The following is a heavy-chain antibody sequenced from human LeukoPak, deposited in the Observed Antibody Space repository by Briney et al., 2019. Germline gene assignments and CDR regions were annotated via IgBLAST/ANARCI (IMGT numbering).Heavy chain of an antibody. CDR1: GGSVSSYY. Sequence: SETLSLTCTVSGGSVSSYYWSWIRQPPGKGLEWIGYIYYSESTNYNPSLKSRVTISVDTSKNQFSLKLSSVTAADTAVYYCARDPGRYFDWLPASQYGMDVWGKGTTVTVSS. J-gene: IGHJ6*04. V-gene: IGHV4-59*02. D-gene: IGHD3-9*01. CDR2: IYYSEST. CDR3: ARDPGRYFDWLPASQYGMDV.